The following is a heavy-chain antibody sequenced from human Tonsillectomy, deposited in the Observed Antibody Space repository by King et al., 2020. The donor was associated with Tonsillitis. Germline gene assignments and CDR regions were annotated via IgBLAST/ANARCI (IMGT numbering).Heavy chain of an antibody. V-gene: IGHV4-61*02. Sequence: QLKESGPGMVKPSQTLSLTCTVSGGSISSGSYYWRWIRQPAGKGLEWIGRMYTSGRTNYNPSLKSRVTISVDTSKNQFSLKLSSVTAADTAVYYCARSMSSYGFYFDYWGQGTLVTVSS. D-gene: IGHD5-18*01. CDR2: MYTSGRT. CDR1: GGSISSGSYY. CDR3: ARSMSSYGFYFDY. J-gene: IGHJ4*02.